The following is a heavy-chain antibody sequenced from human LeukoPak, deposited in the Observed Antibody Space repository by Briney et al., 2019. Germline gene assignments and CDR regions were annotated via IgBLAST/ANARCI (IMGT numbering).Heavy chain of an antibody. CDR2: VSTSNGDT. Sequence: ASVKVSCKTSGYNFNRYAIIWVRQAPGQGLEWMGWVSTSNGDTNYAETFQGRVAMTTDTVTKTAYMELRRLRSGDTAIYFCARVADTSTVTPGFDSWGQGTLVTVSS. J-gene: IGHJ4*02. CDR3: ARVADTSTVTPGFDS. CDR1: GYNFNRYA. V-gene: IGHV1-18*01. D-gene: IGHD5-18*01.